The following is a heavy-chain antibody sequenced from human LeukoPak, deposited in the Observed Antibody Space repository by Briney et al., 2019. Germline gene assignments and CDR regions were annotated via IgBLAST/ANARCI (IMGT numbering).Heavy chain of an antibody. V-gene: IGHV4-4*07. CDR1: GGSISSYY. CDR3: ARDRPRFGEFDY. J-gene: IGHJ4*02. CDR2: IYTSGST. D-gene: IGHD3-10*01. Sequence: SETLSLTYTVAGGSISSYYWSWIRQPPGKGLEWIGRIYTSGSTNYNPSLKSRVTMSVDTSKNQFSLKLSSVTAAVTAVYYCARDRPRFGEFDYWGQGTLVTVSS.